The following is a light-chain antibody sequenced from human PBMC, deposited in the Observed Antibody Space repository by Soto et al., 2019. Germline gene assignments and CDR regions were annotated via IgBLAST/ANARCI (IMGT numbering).Light chain of an antibody. J-gene: IGLJ1*01. CDR1: SSDVGGYNY. Sequence: QSVLTQPASVSGSPGQSITISCTGTSSDVGGYNYVSWYQQHPGKAPKLMIXXXXXXXXXXXXXXXGSKSGNTASLTISGXXXXXXXXXXCSSYTSSSTRVFGTGTKLTVL. CDR2: XXX. CDR3: SSYTSSSTRV. V-gene: IGLV2-14*01.